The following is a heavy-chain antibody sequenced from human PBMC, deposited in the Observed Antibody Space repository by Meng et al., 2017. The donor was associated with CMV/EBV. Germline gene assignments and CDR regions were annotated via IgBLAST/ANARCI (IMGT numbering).Heavy chain of an antibody. D-gene: IGHD3-10*01. CDR3: ARGPNRYYYGSGSYYY. V-gene: IGHV4-34*01. Sequence: SETLSLTCAVYGGSFSGYYWSWIRQPPGEGLEWIGEINHSGSTNYNPSLKSRVTISVDTSKNQFSLKLSSVTAADTAVYYCARGPNRYYYGSGSYYYWGQGTLVTVSS. CDR1: GGSFSGYY. J-gene: IGHJ4*02. CDR2: INHSGST.